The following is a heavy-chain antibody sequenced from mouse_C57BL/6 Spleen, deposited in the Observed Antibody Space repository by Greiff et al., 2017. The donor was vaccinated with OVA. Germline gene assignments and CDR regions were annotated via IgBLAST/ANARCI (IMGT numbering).Heavy chain of an antibody. V-gene: IGHV1-5*01. D-gene: IGHD1-1*01. CDR3: TQDYGSSLYYAMDY. J-gene: IGHJ4*01. CDR2: IYPGNSDT. Sequence: VQLQQSGTVLARPGASVKMSCKTSGYTFTSYWMHWVKQRPGQGLEWIGAIYPGNSDTSYNQKFKGKAKLTAVTSASTAYMELSSLTNEDSAVYYCTQDYGSSLYYAMDYWGQGTSVTVSS. CDR1: GYTFTSYW.